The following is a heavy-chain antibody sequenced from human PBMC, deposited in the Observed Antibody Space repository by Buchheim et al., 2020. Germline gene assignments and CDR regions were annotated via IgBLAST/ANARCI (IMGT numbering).Heavy chain of an antibody. Sequence: EVQLEESGGDLVQPGGSLRLSCTASTYTFKTFKMNWVRQAPGKGLEWLSYIDTSGSVIVEADSVRGRFTISRDNANNSLYPQMNSLRAEDTAVYYCARGGNWGNFFDVWGQGTL. D-gene: IGHD7-27*01. CDR3: ARGGNWGNFFDV. CDR2: IDTSGSVI. V-gene: IGHV3-48*01. CDR1: TYTFKTFK. J-gene: IGHJ4*02.